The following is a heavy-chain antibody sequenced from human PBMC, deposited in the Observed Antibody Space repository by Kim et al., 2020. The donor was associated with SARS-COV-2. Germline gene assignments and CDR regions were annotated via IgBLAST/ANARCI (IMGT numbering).Heavy chain of an antibody. CDR3: ARGRFKVQGIIILVAYYYYYMDV. CDR1: GYTFTSYD. V-gene: IGHV1-8*01. D-gene: IGHD3-10*01. Sequence: ASVKVSCKASGYTFTSYDINWVRQATGQGLEWMGWMNPNSGNTGYAQKFQGRVTMTRNTSISTAYMELSSLRSEDTAVYYCARGRFKVQGIIILVAYYYYYMDVWGKGTTVTVSS. CDR2: MNPNSGNT. J-gene: IGHJ6*03.